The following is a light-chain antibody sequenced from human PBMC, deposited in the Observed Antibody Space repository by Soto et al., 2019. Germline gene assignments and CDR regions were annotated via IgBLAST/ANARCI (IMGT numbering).Light chain of an antibody. CDR3: QKYDSSPWT. Sequence: EIVLTQSPGTLSLSPGERATLSCRASQSVSSSSLAWYQQNPGQAPRLLIYGASSRATAIPDRFSGSGSGTDFTLTISRLEPEDFVVYYCQKYDSSPWTFGQGTKVEIK. CDR2: GAS. J-gene: IGKJ1*01. CDR1: QSVSSSS. V-gene: IGKV3-20*01.